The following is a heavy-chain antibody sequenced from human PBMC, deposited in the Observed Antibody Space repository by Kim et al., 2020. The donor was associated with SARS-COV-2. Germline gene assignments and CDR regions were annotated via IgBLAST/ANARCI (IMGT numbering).Heavy chain of an antibody. CDR3: AGDLGPGNFFLDY. Sequence: GGSLRLSCAASGFTFSNYNMNWVRQAPGKGLEWVASISATTSYIYYADSVKGRFTVSRDNARNSLYLQMSSLRAEDTSVYFCAGDLGPGNFFLDYWGQG. V-gene: IGHV3-21*01. J-gene: IGHJ4*02. D-gene: IGHD3-10*01. CDR1: GFTFSNYN. CDR2: ISATTSYI.